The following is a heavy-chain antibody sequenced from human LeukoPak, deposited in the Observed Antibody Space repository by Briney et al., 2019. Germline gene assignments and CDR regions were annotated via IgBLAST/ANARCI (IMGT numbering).Heavy chain of an antibody. CDR3: ATYYDGRPYKFDY. CDR1: GGTFSSYA. CDR2: IIPIFGTA. Sequence: SVKVSCKASGGTFSSYAISWVRQAPGQGLEWMGGIIPIFGTANYAQKFQGGVTITADESTSTAYMELSSLRSEDTAVYYCATYYDGRPYKFDYWGPGTLVTVSS. D-gene: IGHD3-16*01. V-gene: IGHV1-69*13. J-gene: IGHJ4*02.